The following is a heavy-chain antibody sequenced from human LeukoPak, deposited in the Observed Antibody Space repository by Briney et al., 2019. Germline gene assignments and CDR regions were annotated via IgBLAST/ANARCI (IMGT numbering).Heavy chain of an antibody. D-gene: IGHD2-2*01. J-gene: IGHJ6*02. V-gene: IGHV1-69*13. CDR3: ARSSGGYCSSTSCPPNYYYYGMDV. CDR2: IIPIFGTA. CDR1: GGTFSSYA. Sequence: SVKVSCKASGGTFSSYAISWVRQAPGQGLEWMGGIIPIFGTANYAQKFQGRVTITADESTSTAYMELSSLRSEDTAVYCCARSSGGYCSSTSCPPNYYYYGMDVWGQGTTVTVSS.